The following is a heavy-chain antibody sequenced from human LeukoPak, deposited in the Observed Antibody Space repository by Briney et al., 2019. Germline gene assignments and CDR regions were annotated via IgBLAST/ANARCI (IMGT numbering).Heavy chain of an antibody. Sequence: PGGSLRLSCAASGFTFSIYAMSWVRQAPGKGLEWVSAISGSGGSTYYADSVKGRFTISRDNSKNTLYLQMNSLRAEDTAVYYCAKRDSSDWWTFDYWGQGTLVTVPS. D-gene: IGHD6-19*01. J-gene: IGHJ4*02. CDR1: GFTFSIYA. V-gene: IGHV3-23*01. CDR3: AKRDSSDWWTFDY. CDR2: ISGSGGST.